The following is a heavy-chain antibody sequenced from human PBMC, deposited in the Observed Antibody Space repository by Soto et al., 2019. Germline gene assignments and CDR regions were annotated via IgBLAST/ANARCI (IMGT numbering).Heavy chain of an antibody. D-gene: IGHD3-3*01. CDR2: ISGSDGST. CDR3: AKARSGQNQYYYGMDV. J-gene: IGHJ6*02. CDR1: GFSFSSYA. Sequence: DVQLLESGGGLVQPGGSLRLSCVASGFSFSSYAMSWVRQAPGKGLEWVSVISGSDGSTYYADSVKGRFTISRDNSKNTLYLQMNSLRAEDTAVYYCAKARSGQNQYYYGMDVWGQGTTVTVSS. V-gene: IGHV3-23*01.